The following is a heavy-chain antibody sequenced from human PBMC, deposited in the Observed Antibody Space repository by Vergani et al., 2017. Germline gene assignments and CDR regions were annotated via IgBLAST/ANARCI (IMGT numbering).Heavy chain of an antibody. D-gene: IGHD2-2*02. CDR2: FDPEDGET. J-gene: IGHJ6*03. Sequence: QVQLVQSGAEVKKPGASVKVSCKVSGYTLTELSMHWLRQAPGKGLEWMGGFDPEDGETIYAQKFQGRVTMTEDTSTDTAYMELSSLRSEDTAVYYCATLGYCSSTSCYTNSSSWYAGYYYYYMDVWGKGTTVTVSS. CDR1: GYTLTELS. CDR3: ATLGYCSSTSCYTNSSSWYAGYYYYYMDV. V-gene: IGHV1-24*01.